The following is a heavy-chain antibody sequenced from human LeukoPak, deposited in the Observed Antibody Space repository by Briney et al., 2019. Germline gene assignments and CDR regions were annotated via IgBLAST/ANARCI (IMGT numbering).Heavy chain of an antibody. CDR1: GYTFTSYG. V-gene: IGHV1-18*01. Sequence: ASVKVSCKASGYTFTSYGISWVRQAPGQGLEWIGWISAYNGNTNYAQKLQGRVTMTTDTSTSTAYMELRSLRSDDTAVYYCARDLYDFWSGLPAYWGQGTLVTVSS. J-gene: IGHJ4*02. CDR2: ISAYNGNT. D-gene: IGHD3-3*01. CDR3: ARDLYDFWSGLPAY.